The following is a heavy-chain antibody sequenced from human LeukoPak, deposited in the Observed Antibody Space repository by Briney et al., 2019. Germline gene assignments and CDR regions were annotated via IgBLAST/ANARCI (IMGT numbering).Heavy chain of an antibody. Sequence: GGSLRLSCAASGFTFSNAWMNWVRQAPVKGLEWVASTSSNSEYIHYADSVKGRFTIFRDNAKSSLHLQMNSLRAEDTAVYYCASSPYGPNSSGYYPLGHWGQGTLVTVSS. V-gene: IGHV3-21*01. D-gene: IGHD3-22*01. J-gene: IGHJ4*02. CDR2: TSSNSEYI. CDR3: ASSPYGPNSSGYYPLGH. CDR1: GFTFSNAW.